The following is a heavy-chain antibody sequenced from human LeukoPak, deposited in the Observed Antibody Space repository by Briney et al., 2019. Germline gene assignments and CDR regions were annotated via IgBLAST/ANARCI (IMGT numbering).Heavy chain of an antibody. D-gene: IGHD3-10*01. J-gene: IGHJ5*02. CDR2: MNPNSGNT. V-gene: IGHV1-8*01. Sequence: ASVKVSCKASGYTFTSYDINWVRQASGQGLEWMGWMNPNSGNTGYAQQFQGRVTMTEDTSTDTAYMELSSLRSEDTAVYYCATYRFGELRLYNWFDPWGQGTLVTVSS. CDR1: GYTFTSYD. CDR3: ATYRFGELRLYNWFDP.